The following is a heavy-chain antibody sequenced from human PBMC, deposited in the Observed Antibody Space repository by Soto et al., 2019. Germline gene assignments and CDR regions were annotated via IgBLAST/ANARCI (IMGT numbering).Heavy chain of an antibody. D-gene: IGHD1-26*01. CDR1: GYTFTSYG. V-gene: IGHV1-18*01. CDR2: ISAYNGNT. Sequence: QVQLVQSGAEVKKPGASVKVSCKASGYTFTSYGISWVRQAPGQGLEWMGWISAYNGNTNYAQKLQGRVTMTTDTSXXTAYMELRSLRSDDTAVYYCARDRGTEVAAPRRDYWGQGTLVTVSS. J-gene: IGHJ4*02. CDR3: ARDRGTEVAAPRRDY.